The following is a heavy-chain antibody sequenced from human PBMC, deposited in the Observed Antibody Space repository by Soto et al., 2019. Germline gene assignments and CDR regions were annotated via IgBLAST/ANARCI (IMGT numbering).Heavy chain of an antibody. Sequence: EVQLVESGGGLVKPGGSLRLSCAASGFTFSSYSMNWVRQAPGKGLEWVSSISSSSSYIYYADSVKGRFTISRDNAKNSLYLQMNSLRAEDTAVYYCARDGGGYSSSWYGDWFDPWGQGTLVTVSS. J-gene: IGHJ5*02. D-gene: IGHD6-13*01. V-gene: IGHV3-21*01. CDR2: ISSSSSYI. CDR1: GFTFSSYS. CDR3: ARDGGGYSSSWYGDWFDP.